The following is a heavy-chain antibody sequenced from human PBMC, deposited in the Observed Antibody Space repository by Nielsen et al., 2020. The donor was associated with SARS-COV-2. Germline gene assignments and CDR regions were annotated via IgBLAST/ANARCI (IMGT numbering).Heavy chain of an antibody. CDR3: ASNGYPVHYYYYGMDV. CDR2: ISGSGGST. J-gene: IGHJ6*02. Sequence: GESLKISCAASGFTFSSYAMSWVRQALGKGLEWVSAISGSGGSTYYADSVKGRFTISRDNSKNTLYLQMNSLRAEDTAVYYCASNGYPVHYYYYGMDVWGQGTTVTVSS. D-gene: IGHD1-1*01. V-gene: IGHV3-23*01. CDR1: GFTFSSYA.